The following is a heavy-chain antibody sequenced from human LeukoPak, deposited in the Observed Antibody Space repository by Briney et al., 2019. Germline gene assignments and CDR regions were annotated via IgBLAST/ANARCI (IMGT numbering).Heavy chain of an antibody. D-gene: IGHD3-22*01. CDR2: INPSGGIT. V-gene: IGHV1-46*04. CDR3: ARAYYYDSSGPIHYFDY. J-gene: IGHJ4*02. CDR1: GYTFTPYH. Sequence: ASVNVSCKPSGYTFTPYHMHWVRQAPGQGLKWMGIINPSGGITSYAQKLQGRVTMTRDTSTSTVNMELSSLRSEDTAVYYCARAYYYDSSGPIHYFDYWGQGTLVTVSS.